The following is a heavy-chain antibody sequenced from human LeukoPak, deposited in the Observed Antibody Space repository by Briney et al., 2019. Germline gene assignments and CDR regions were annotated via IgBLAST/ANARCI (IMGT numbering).Heavy chain of an antibody. V-gene: IGHV3-30*04. CDR3: AKMKGHPLPKYYMDV. D-gene: IGHD1-26*01. Sequence: GGSLRLSCAASGFTFSNYAMHWVRQAPGKGLEWVAVISYDGSNKYYADSVKGRFTISRDNSKNTLYLQMNSLRAEDTAIYYCAKMKGHPLPKYYMDVWGQGTTVTVSS. CDR2: ISYDGSNK. J-gene: IGHJ6*01. CDR1: GFTFSNYA.